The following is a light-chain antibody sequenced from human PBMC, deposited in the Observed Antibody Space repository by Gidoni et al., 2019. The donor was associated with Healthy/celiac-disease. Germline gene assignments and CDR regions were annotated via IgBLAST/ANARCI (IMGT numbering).Light chain of an antibody. CDR1: SSDVGGYNY. CDR3: SSYTSSSTYV. J-gene: IGLJ1*01. CDR2: EVS. V-gene: IGLV2-14*01. Sequence: SALPHPASVSGSPGRPITISCTGTSSDVGGYNYVSWYQQHPGKAPKLMIYEVSNRPSGVSNRFSGSKSGNTASLTISGLQAEDEADYYCSSYTSSSTYVFGTGTKVTVL.